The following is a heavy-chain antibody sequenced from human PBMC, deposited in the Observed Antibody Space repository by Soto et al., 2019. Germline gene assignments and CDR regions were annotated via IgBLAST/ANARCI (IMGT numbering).Heavy chain of an antibody. J-gene: IGHJ4*02. Sequence: GGSLRLSCAASGFTFSSYVMHWVRQAPGKGLEWVAVISYDGSNKYYADSVKGRFTISRDNSKNTLYLQMNSLRAEDTAVYYCAKDRGYLYDYWGQGTLVTVSS. CDR3: AKDRGYLYDY. V-gene: IGHV3-30*18. CDR1: GFTFSSYV. D-gene: IGHD3-16*01. CDR2: ISYDGSNK.